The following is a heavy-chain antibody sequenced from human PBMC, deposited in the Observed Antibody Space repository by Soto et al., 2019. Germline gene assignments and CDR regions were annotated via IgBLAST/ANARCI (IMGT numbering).Heavy chain of an antibody. J-gene: IGHJ4*02. D-gene: IGHD2-2*02. CDR2: ITASGGST. V-gene: IGHV3-23*01. CDR3: AHTQGIVLVPAAIWY. CDR1: GFTFSSYA. Sequence: GGSLRLSCAASGFTFSSYAMSWVRQAPGKGLEWVSGITASGGSTSYADSVKGRFTISRDNSKNALYLQMNSLRAEDTAVYYCAHTQGIVLVPAAIWYWGQGTLVTVSS.